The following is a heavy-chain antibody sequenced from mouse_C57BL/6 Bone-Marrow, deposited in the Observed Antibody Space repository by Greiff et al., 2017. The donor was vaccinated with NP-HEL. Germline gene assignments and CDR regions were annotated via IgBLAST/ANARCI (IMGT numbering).Heavy chain of an antibody. Sequence: EVQLKESGPELVKPGASVKMSCKASGYTFTDYNMHWVKQSHGKSLEWIGYINPNNGGTSYNQKFKGKATLTVNKSSSTAYMELRSLTSEDSAVYYCARIITTVVADYWGQGTTLTVSS. D-gene: IGHD1-1*01. J-gene: IGHJ2*01. V-gene: IGHV1-22*01. CDR3: ARIITTVVADY. CDR2: INPNNGGT. CDR1: GYTFTDYN.